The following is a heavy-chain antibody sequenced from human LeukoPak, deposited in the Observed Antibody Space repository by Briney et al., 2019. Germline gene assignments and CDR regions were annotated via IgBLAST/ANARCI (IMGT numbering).Heavy chain of an antibody. D-gene: IGHD2-2*01. Sequence: GGSLRLSCAASGFTFSSHAMSWVRQAPEKGLEWVSSITNDNYDTFYADSVKGRFTISRDESKNTLYLQMKSLRAEDTAVYYCAKDLHSSYCSSTSCYANIHDYWGQGTLVTVSS. CDR2: ITNDNYDT. J-gene: IGHJ4*02. V-gene: IGHV3-23*01. CDR3: AKDLHSSYCSSTSCYANIHDY. CDR1: GFTFSSHA.